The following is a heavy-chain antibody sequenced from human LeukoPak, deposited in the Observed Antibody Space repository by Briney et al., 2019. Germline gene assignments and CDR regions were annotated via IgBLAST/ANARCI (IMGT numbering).Heavy chain of an antibody. CDR2: MNPNSGNT. CDR3: ARGLVRGSYYYYGMDV. CDR1: GYTFTSYD. D-gene: IGHD3-10*01. J-gene: IGHJ6*02. V-gene: IGHV1-8*01. Sequence: ASVKVCCKASGYTFTSYDINWVRQATGQGLEWVGWMNPNSGNTGYAQKFQGRVTMTRNTSISTAYMELSSLRSEDTAVYYCARGLVRGSYYYYGMDVWGQGTTVTVSS.